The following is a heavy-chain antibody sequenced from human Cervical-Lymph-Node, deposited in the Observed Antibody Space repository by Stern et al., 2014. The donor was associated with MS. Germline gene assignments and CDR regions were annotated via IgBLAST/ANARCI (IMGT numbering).Heavy chain of an antibody. D-gene: IGHD3-22*01. J-gene: IGHJ4*02. CDR1: GGSISSGAYY. CDR2: LYFSGSP. Sequence: VQLVESGPGLVKPSQTLSLTCTVSGGSISSGAYYWGRTRPHPGKGWVGVGSLYFSGSPYYNPSLTGRLIIPVDMSNTPFSQKLSSVTAADTAVYYCARERRRGYYYGHWGQGTLVTVSS. V-gene: IGHV4-31*03. CDR3: ARERRRGYYYGH.